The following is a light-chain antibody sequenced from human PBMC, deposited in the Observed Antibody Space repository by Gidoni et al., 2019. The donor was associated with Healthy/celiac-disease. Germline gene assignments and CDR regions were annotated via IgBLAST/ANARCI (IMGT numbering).Light chain of an antibody. V-gene: IGLV3-25*03. CDR2: KDS. CDR1: ALPKQY. Sequence: SYELTQPPSVSVSPGQTARITCSGDALPKQYAYWYQQKPGQAPVLVIYKDSERPSGIPERFSGSSSGTTVTLTISGVQAEDEADYYCQSADSSGTYGDVVFGGGTKLTV. J-gene: IGLJ2*01. CDR3: QSADSSGTYGDVV.